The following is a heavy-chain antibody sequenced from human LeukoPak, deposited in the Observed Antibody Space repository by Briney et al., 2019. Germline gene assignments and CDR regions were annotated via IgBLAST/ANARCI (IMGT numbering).Heavy chain of an antibody. CDR3: TIAARTWENGYYYYYYMDV. CDR1: GFTFGDYA. CDR2: IRSKAYGGTT. Sequence: TGGSLRLSCTASGFTFGDYAMSWVRQAPGKGLEWVGFIRSKAYGGTTEYAASVKGRFTISRDDSKSIAYLQMNSLKTEDTAVYYCTIAARTWENGYYYYYYMDVWGKGTTVTVSS. V-gene: IGHV3-49*04. D-gene: IGHD6-6*01. J-gene: IGHJ6*03.